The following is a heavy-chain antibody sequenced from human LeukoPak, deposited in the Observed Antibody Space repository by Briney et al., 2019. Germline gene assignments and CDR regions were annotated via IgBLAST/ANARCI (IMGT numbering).Heavy chain of an antibody. D-gene: IGHD1-14*01. CDR2: IAYDGSRA. CDR3: TRYNNDHFDY. CDR1: GFTLGGYG. V-gene: IGHV3-33*01. Sequence: GGSLRLSCAGSGFTLGGYGMHWFRQTPGKGLEWVAVIAYDGSRAFCADSVKGRFTISRDNSKNTMSVQMDDLRAEDTAVYYCTRYNNDHFDYWGQGTLVTVSS. J-gene: IGHJ4*02.